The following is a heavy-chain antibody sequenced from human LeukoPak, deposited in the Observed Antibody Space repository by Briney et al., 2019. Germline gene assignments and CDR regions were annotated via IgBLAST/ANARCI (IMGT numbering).Heavy chain of an antibody. CDR1: GFTFSTYS. J-gene: IGHJ6*02. Sequence: GGSLRLSCAASGFTFSTYSMNWGRQAPGKGLEWVSSISSSSSYIYYADSVKGRFTISRDNAKNSLYLQMNSLRAEDTAVYYCARDSRTYSYYYYGMDVWGQGTTVTVSS. V-gene: IGHV3-21*01. D-gene: IGHD4-11*01. CDR3: ARDSRTYSYYYYGMDV. CDR2: ISSSSSYI.